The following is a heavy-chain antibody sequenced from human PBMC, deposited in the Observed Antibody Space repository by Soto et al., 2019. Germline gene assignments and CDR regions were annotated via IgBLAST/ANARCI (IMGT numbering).Heavy chain of an antibody. V-gene: IGHV3-30*03. Sequence: QVQLVDSGGGVVQPGRSLRLSCAASGFTFSSYGMHWVRQAPGKGLERVAVISYDGSNDSYLDSVKGRFTISGDKSTNPLYLQMTSLRAEDTGVYYCARELSHAFAYYAMDVWGQGTTVSVSS. J-gene: IGHJ6*02. CDR2: ISYDGSND. CDR1: GFTFSSYG. D-gene: IGHD3-16*01. CDR3: ARELSHAFAYYAMDV.